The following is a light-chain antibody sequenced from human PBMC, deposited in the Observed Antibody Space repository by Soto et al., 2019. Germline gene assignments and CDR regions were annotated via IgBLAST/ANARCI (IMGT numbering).Light chain of an antibody. CDR3: QPYYSTPWT. CDR2: WSS. Sequence: DIVMTQSPDSLAVSLGERATINCESSQSVLYSSNNKNYLAWYQQKPGQPPKLLIYWSSTRESGVPERFSGSGSGTHFTLAISSLQAEDVAVYYCQPYYSTPWTFGQGTKVEIK. J-gene: IGKJ1*01. V-gene: IGKV4-1*01. CDR1: QSVLYSSNNKNY.